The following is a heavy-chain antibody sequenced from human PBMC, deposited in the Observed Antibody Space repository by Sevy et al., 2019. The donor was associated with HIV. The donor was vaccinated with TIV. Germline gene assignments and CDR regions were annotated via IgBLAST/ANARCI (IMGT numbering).Heavy chain of an antibody. CDR1: GFTFSDYY. CDR3: ARQMVRGVTSP. Sequence: GGSLRLSCAASGFTFSDYYMSWIRQAPGKGLEWVSYISSSGSTIYYAYSVKGRFTISRDNAKNSLYLQMNSLRAEDTAVYYCARQMVRGVTSPWGQGTLVTVSS. D-gene: IGHD3-10*01. V-gene: IGHV3-11*01. CDR2: ISSSGSTI. J-gene: IGHJ4*02.